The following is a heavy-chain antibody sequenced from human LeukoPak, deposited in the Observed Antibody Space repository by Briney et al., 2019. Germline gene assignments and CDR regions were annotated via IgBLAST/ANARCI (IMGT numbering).Heavy chain of an antibody. Sequence: GESLKISCKGSGYSFTSYWIGWVRQMPGKGLEWMGIIYPGDSDTRYSPSFQGQVTISADKSISTAYLQWSSLKASDTAMYYCARAPRYYGSGNRGPDWFDPWGQGTLVTVSS. CDR3: ARAPRYYGSGNRGPDWFDP. CDR1: GYSFTSYW. CDR2: IYPGDSDT. D-gene: IGHD3-10*01. V-gene: IGHV5-51*01. J-gene: IGHJ5*02.